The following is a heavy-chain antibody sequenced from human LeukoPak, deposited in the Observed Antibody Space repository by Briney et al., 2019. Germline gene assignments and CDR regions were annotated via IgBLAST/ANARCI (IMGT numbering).Heavy chain of an antibody. CDR2: ISGNGGGT. J-gene: IGHJ4*02. V-gene: IGHV3-23*01. CDR1: GFTFRTYA. D-gene: IGHD3-10*01. CDR3: AKDPPGSRIIMAAFDF. Sequence: PGGSLRLSCAASGFTFRTYAMAWVRQAPGKGLEWVSGISGNGGGTYYADSVKGRFTISRDNSKNTLYLQMNSLSAEDTAVYYCAKDPPGSRIIMAAFDFWGQGTLVAVSS.